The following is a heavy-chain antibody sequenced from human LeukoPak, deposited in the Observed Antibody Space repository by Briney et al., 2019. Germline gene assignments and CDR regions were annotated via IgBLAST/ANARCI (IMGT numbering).Heavy chain of an antibody. D-gene: IGHD3-10*01. CDR1: GFTFSGYA. J-gene: IGHJ4*02. CDR3: AKAPGSGGHAYFDY. V-gene: IGHV3-23*01. CDR2: ISGSGGST. Sequence: GGSLRLSCAASGFTFSGYAMGWVRQAPGKGLEWVSGISGSGGSTYYADSVKGWFTISRDNSKNTLYLQMNSLRAEDTAVYYCAKAPGSGGHAYFDYWGQGTLVTVSS.